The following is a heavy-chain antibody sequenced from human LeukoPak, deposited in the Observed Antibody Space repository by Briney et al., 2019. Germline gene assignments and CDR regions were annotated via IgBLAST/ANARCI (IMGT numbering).Heavy chain of an antibody. CDR2: INSNGGDT. Sequence: ASVKVSCQTSGCIFTDYYIHWVRQAPGQGPEWMGRINSNGGDTMYAQNFLDRVTMTRDTSVDTAYMELNRLTSDDTAVYYCARDLSSTAHWELDYWGQGTLVTVSS. CDR1: GCIFTDYY. CDR3: ARDLSSTAHWELDY. V-gene: IGHV1-2*06. J-gene: IGHJ4*02. D-gene: IGHD1-26*01.